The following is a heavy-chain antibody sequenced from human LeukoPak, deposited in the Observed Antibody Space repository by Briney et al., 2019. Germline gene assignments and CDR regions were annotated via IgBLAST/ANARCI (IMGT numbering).Heavy chain of an antibody. Sequence: GGSLRLSCAASGFTFSSYAMSWVRQAPGKGLEWVSAISGSGGSTYYADSVKGRFTISRDNSKNTLYLQMNSLRAEDTAVYYCAKDSVVAYYDILPGYTPEPFFDYWGQGTLVTVSS. CDR1: GFTFSSYA. D-gene: IGHD3-9*01. V-gene: IGHV3-23*01. CDR2: ISGSGGST. CDR3: AKDSVVAYYDILPGYTPEPFFDY. J-gene: IGHJ4*02.